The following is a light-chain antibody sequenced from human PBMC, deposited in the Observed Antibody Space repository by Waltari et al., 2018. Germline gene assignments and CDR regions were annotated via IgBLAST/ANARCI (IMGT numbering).Light chain of an antibody. CDR3: SSYIRSGTWV. Sequence: QSALTQPASVSGSPGQSITISCTGTSSDVGGYNYVSWYQQHPGKAPKLMICEVTNRPSGVSDGFSGANSGNTASLTISGLQAEDEADYDCSSYIRSGTWVFGGGTKLTVL. V-gene: IGLV2-14*01. CDR1: SSDVGGYNY. J-gene: IGLJ3*02. CDR2: EVT.